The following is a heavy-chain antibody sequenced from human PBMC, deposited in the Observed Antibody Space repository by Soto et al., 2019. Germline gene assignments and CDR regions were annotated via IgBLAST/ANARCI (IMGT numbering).Heavy chain of an antibody. CDR1: GGSISSYY. D-gene: IGHD3-10*01. CDR2: IYYSGSI. J-gene: IGHJ5*02. V-gene: IGHV4-59*08. Sequence: SETLSLTCTVSGGSISSYYWSWIRQPPGKGLEWIGYIYYSGSINYNPSLKSRVTISVDTSKNQFSLKLGSVTAADTAVYYCARHLYGSGERFDPWGQGTLVTVSS. CDR3: ARHLYGSGERFDP.